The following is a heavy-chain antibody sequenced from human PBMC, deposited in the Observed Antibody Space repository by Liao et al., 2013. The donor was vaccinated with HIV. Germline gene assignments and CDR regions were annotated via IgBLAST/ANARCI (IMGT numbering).Heavy chain of an antibody. Sequence: QVQLQESGPGLVKPSQTLSLTCTVSGGSLSSRSYYWSWVRQPAGKGLEWIGRINTSGSTNYHPSLKSRVTMSVDTSENQISLRLTSVTAADTAVFFCARVSPDYYDSSGYSHFDYWGQGTLVTVSS. CDR3: ARVSPDYYDSSGYSHFDY. CDR1: GGSLSSRSYY. V-gene: IGHV4-61*02. D-gene: IGHD3-22*01. J-gene: IGHJ4*02. CDR2: INTSGST.